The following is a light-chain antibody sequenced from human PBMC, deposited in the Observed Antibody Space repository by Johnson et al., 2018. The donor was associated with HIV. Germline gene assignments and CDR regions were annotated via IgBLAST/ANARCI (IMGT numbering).Light chain of an antibody. J-gene: IGLJ1*01. CDR2: ENN. Sequence: QSVLTQPPSVSAAPGQKVTISCSGSSSNIGNNYVSWYQQFPGTAPKLLIYENNKRPSGIPDRFSGSKSGTSTTLGITGLPTGDEADYYCGTWDGSLSAGVFVTGTKVTVL. CDR3: GTWDGSLSAGV. CDR1: SSNIGNNY. V-gene: IGLV1-51*02.